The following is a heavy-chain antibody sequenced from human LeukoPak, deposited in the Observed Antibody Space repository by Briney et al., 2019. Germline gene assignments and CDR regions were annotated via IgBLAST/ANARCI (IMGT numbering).Heavy chain of an antibody. D-gene: IGHD1-7*01. CDR2: INSDGSST. CDR3: ARDYVGGSGTTPLGY. J-gene: IGHJ4*02. CDR1: GFTFSSYW. Sequence: QPGGSLRLSCAASGFTFSSYWMHWVRQAPGKGLVWVSRINSDGSSTSYADSVKGRFTISRGNAKNTLYLQMNSLRAEDTAVYYCARDYVGGSGTTPLGYWGQGTLVTVSS. V-gene: IGHV3-74*01.